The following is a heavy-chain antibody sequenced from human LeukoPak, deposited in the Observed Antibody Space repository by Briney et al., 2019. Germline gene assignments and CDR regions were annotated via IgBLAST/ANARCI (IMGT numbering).Heavy chain of an antibody. V-gene: IGHV3-15*01. CDR3: TTDLWELLYYYGMDV. CDR1: GFTFSNAW. CDR2: IKSKTDGGPT. J-gene: IGHJ6*02. D-gene: IGHD1-26*01. Sequence: GGSLRLSCAASGFTFSNAWMSWVRQAPGKGLEWVGRIKSKTDGGPTDYAAPVKGRFTISRDDSKNTLYLQMNSLKTEDTAVYYCTTDLWELLYYYGMDVWGQGTTVTVSS.